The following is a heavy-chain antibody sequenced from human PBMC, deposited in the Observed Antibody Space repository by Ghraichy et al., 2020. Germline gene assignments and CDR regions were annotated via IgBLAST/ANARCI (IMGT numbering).Heavy chain of an antibody. V-gene: IGHV4-34*01. CDR2: INHSGST. Sequence: SETLSLTCAVYGGSFSGYYWSWIRQPPGKGLEWIGEINHSGSTNYNPSLKSRVTISVDTSKNQFSLKLSSVTAADTAVYYCARAHYDYVWGSYRYGPPDYWGQGTLVTVSS. CDR3: ARAHYDYVWGSYRYGPPDY. J-gene: IGHJ4*02. CDR1: GGSFSGYY. D-gene: IGHD3-16*02.